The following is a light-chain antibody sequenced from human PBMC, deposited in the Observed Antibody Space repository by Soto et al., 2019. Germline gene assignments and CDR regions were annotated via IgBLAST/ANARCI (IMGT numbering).Light chain of an antibody. CDR3: QQRSNWPPWT. J-gene: IGKJ1*01. V-gene: IGKV3-11*01. CDR1: RGVTSY. CDR2: DAS. Sequence: EIVLTQSPATLSLSPGERATLSCRAGRGVTSYLAWYQQKPGQAPRLLIYDASNRATGIPARFSGSGSGTDFTLTISSLEPEDFAVYYCQQRSNWPPWTFGQGTKVEIK.